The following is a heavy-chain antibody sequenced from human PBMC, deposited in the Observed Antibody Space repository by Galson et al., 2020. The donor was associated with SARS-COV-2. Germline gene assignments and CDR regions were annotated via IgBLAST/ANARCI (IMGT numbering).Heavy chain of an antibody. CDR1: GGSISSSSYY. CDR2: IYYSGST. J-gene: IGHJ4*02. Sequence: SETLSLTCTVSGGSISSSSYYWGWIRQPPGKGLEWIGSIYYSGSTYYNPSLKSRVTISVDTSKNQFSLKLSSVTAADTAVYYCAREKGAIVGVVIIGPGYFDYWGQGTLVTVSS. D-gene: IGHD3-3*01. CDR3: AREKGAIVGVVIIGPGYFDY. V-gene: IGHV4-39*07.